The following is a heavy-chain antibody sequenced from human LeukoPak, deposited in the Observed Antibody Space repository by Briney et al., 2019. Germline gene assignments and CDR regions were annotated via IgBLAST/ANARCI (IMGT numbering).Heavy chain of an antibody. CDR1: GYPLAELS. J-gene: IGHJ4*02. V-gene: IGHV1-24*01. D-gene: IGHD1-1*01. Sequence: ASVKVSCKVSGYPLAELSIHWVRQTPGKGLEWMGGFDAEQDKTLYAQKFEGRVTMTGDTSTATAHLEMNSLTFDDTAVYYCATDMMNGTTWRDYWGQGTLVLVSS. CDR2: FDAEQDKT. CDR3: ATDMMNGTTWRDY.